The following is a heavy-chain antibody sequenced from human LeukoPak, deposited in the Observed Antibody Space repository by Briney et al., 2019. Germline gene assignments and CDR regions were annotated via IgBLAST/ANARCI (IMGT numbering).Heavy chain of an antibody. D-gene: IGHD1-26*01. CDR1: GFTFSSYW. CDR2: IKQDGSVK. V-gene: IGHV3-7*01. Sequence: GGSLRLSCAASGFTFSSYWMSWVRQAPGKGLEWVANIKQDGSVKYYVDSVKGRFTISKDNAKNSLYLQMNSLRAEDTAVYYCARNARSYRVDYFDYWGQGTLVTVSS. CDR3: ARNARSYRVDYFDY. J-gene: IGHJ4*02.